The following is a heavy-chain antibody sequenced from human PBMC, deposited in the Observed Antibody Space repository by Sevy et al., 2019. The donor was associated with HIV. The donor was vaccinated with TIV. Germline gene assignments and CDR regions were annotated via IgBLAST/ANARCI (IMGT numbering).Heavy chain of an antibody. CDR3: ARDREGIVGATTLDY. CDR1: GFTFSSYA. CDR2: ISYDGSNK. V-gene: IGHV3-30*04. Sequence: GGSLRLSCAASGFTFSSYAMHWVRQAPGKGLKWVAVISYDGSNKYYADSVKGRFTISRDNSKNTLYLQMNSLRAEDTAVYYCARDREGIVGATTLDYWGQRTLVTVSS. J-gene: IGHJ4*02. D-gene: IGHD1-26*01.